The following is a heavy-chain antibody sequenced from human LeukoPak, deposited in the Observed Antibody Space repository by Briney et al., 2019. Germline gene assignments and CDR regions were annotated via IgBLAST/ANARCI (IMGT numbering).Heavy chain of an antibody. V-gene: IGHV3-64D*06. CDR2: ISSNGGST. D-gene: IGHD4-17*01. Sequence: GGSLRLSCSASGFTFSSYAMHWVRQAPGKGLEYVSAISSNGGSTYYADSVKGRFTISRDNSKNTLYLQLSSLRAEDTAVYYCVKDLDYGDYEFDYWGQGTLVTVSS. CDR3: VKDLDYGDYEFDY. CDR1: GFTFSSYA. J-gene: IGHJ4*02.